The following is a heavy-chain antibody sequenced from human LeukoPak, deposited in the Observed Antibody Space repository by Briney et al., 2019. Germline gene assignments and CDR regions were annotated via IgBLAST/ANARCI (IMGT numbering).Heavy chain of an antibody. CDR3: AREAPVTTVTGGYFDY. CDR2: IYYSGST. V-gene: IGHV4-31*03. D-gene: IGHD4-11*01. J-gene: IGHJ4*02. CDR1: GGSISSGGYY. Sequence: SETLSLTCTVSGGSISSGGYYWCWIRQHPGKGLEWIGYIYYSGSTYYNPSLKSRVTISVDTSKNQFSLKLSSVTAADTAVYYCAREAPVTTVTGGYFDYWGQGTLVTVSS.